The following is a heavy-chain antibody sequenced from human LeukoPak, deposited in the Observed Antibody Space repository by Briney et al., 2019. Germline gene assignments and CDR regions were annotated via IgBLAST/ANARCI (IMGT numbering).Heavy chain of an antibody. CDR3: ARGRSGFWSGYFADY. D-gene: IGHD3-3*01. Sequence: PSETLSLTCAVYGGSSSGYYWSWIRQPPGKGLEWIGEINHSGSTNYNPSLKSRVTISVDTSKNQFSLKLSSVTAADTAVYYCARGRSGFWSGYFADYWGQGTLVTVSS. V-gene: IGHV4-34*01. CDR2: INHSGST. CDR1: GGSSSGYY. J-gene: IGHJ4*02.